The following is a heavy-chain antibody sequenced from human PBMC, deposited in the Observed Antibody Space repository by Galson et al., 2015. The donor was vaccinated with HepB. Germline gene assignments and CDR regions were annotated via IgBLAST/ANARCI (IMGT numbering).Heavy chain of an antibody. Sequence: SVKVSCKASGDTLSSYIISWVRQAPGQGLEWMGRIIPILGLVNHAQKFQGRVTITADKSTRTAYKELSGLRSEDTAVYYCARGKYYYDSSGRPDYYSYGMDVWGQGTTVTVSS. D-gene: IGHD3-22*01. V-gene: IGHV1-69*02. J-gene: IGHJ6*02. CDR2: IIPILGLV. CDR3: ARGKYYYDSSGRPDYYSYGMDV. CDR1: GDTLSSYI.